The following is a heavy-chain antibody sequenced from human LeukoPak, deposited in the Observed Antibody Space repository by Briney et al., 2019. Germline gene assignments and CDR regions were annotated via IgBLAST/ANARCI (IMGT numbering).Heavy chain of an antibody. CDR3: PRRQRGYSYGYFGY. V-gene: IGHV4-34*01. CDR1: GGSFSGYY. CDR2: INHSGST. Sequence: ASETLSLTCAVYGGSFSGYYWSWIRQPPGKGLKWIGEINHSGSTNYNPSLKSRVTISVDTSKNQFSLKLSSVPAADTAVYYCPRRQRGYSYGYFGYWGQGTLVTVSS. J-gene: IGHJ4*02. D-gene: IGHD5-18*01.